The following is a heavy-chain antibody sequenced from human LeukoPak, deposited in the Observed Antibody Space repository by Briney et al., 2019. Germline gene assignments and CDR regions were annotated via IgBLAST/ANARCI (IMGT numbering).Heavy chain of an antibody. CDR1: GGTFSSYA. Sequence: ASVKVSCKASGGTFSSYAISWVRQAPGQGLEWMGGIIPIFGTANYAQKFQGRVTITADESTSTAYMELSSLRAEDTAVYFCAKDAFRGYSYGYRVSMVWFDQWGQGILVTVSS. CDR3: AKDAFRGYSYGYRVSMVWFDQ. J-gene: IGHJ5*02. D-gene: IGHD5-18*01. V-gene: IGHV1-69*13. CDR2: IIPIFGTA.